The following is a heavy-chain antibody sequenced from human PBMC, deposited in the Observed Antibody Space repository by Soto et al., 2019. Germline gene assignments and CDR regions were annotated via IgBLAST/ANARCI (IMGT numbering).Heavy chain of an antibody. CDR1: GGSISSYY. J-gene: IGHJ5*01. Sequence: SETLSLTCTVSGGSISSYYWSWIRQPPGKGLEWIGYIYYSGSTNYNPSLQRRLTISVDTSENQFSLKLSSVTAADTAVYYCARVVDYDTLTGYYRGAGWFDPWGQGTLVTVSS. CDR2: IYYSGST. V-gene: IGHV4-59*01. D-gene: IGHD3-9*01. CDR3: ARVVDYDTLTGYYRGAGWFDP.